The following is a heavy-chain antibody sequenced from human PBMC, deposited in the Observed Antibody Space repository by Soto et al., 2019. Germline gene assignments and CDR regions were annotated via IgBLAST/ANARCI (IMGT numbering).Heavy chain of an antibody. J-gene: IGHJ4*02. V-gene: IGHV3-48*02. CDR3: ARDLGWAFDC. D-gene: IGHD6-19*01. CDR2: IGGGGRLI. CDR1: GFTFSSFS. Sequence: EVQLVESGGGLVQRGGSLRLSCAASGFTFSSFSMNWVRQAPGRGLEWISYIGGGGRLISYADSVTGRFAISRDNAQNSLDLQMDSLRDEDTAVYYCARDLGWAFDCWGQGTVVTVSS.